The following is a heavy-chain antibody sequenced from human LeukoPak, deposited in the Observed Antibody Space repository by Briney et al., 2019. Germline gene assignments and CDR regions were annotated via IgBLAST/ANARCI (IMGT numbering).Heavy chain of an antibody. J-gene: IGHJ3*02. CDR3: ARGRVPAANDAFDI. Sequence: ASVNVSCKASGYTFTGYYMHWVRQAPGQGLEWMGWINPNSGGTNYAQKFQGRVTMTRDTSISTAYMELSRLRSDDTAVYYCARGRVPAANDAFDIWGPRTMVTVSS. D-gene: IGHD2-2*01. CDR1: GYTFTGYY. CDR2: INPNSGGT. V-gene: IGHV1-2*02.